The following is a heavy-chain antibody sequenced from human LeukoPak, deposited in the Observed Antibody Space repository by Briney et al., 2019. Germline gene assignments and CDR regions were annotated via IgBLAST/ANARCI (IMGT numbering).Heavy chain of an antibody. V-gene: IGHV1-2*02. Sequence: ASVTVSCKASGYTFTGYYMHWVRQAPGQGVEGMGWINPNSGGTNYAQKFQGRVTMTRDTSISTAYMELSRLRSDDTAVYYCARGTHDSSGYYYSPDYWGQGTLVTVSS. D-gene: IGHD3-22*01. J-gene: IGHJ4*02. CDR1: GYTFTGYY. CDR2: INPNSGGT. CDR3: ARGTHDSSGYYYSPDY.